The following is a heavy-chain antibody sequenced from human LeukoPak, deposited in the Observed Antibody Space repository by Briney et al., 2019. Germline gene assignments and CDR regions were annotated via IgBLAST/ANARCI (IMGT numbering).Heavy chain of an antibody. D-gene: IGHD2-15*01. CDR2: INPNSGGT. V-gene: IGHV1-2*06. CDR3: ARVGGCSGGSCPYYFDY. CDR1: GYTFTGYY. Sequence: ASVKVSCKASGYTFTGYYMHWVRQAPGQGLEWMGRINPNSGGTNYAQKFQGRVTMTRDASISTAYMELSRLRSDDTAVYYCARVGGCSGGSCPYYFDYWGQGTLVTVSS. J-gene: IGHJ4*02.